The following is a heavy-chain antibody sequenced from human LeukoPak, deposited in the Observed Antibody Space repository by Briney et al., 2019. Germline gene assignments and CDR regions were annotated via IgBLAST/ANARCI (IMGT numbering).Heavy chain of an antibody. CDR1: GSTFSRYW. V-gene: IGHV3-74*01. Sequence: GVSLRLSCAASGSTFSRYWMHWVGQAPGKGLVWVSRVKSDGSDTIYADSVKGRFTISRDNAKNTLYLQMDSLRAEDTAVYYCTTGIGNYYYYWGQGTLVTVAS. J-gene: IGHJ4*02. CDR2: VKSDGSDT. CDR3: TTGIGNYYYY. D-gene: IGHD3-10*01.